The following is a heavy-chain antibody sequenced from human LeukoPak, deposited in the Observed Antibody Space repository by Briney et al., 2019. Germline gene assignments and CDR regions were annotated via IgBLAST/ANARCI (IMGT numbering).Heavy chain of an antibody. J-gene: IGHJ3*02. D-gene: IGHD2-15*01. Sequence: GAAVKVSCKASGYTFTSYGISWVRQAPGHGREWMGWISAYNGNTNYAQKLQGRVTMTTDTSTSTAYMELRSLRSDDTAVYYCARESKGYCSGGSCYDDAFDIWGQGTMVTVSS. CDR1: GYTFTSYG. CDR2: ISAYNGNT. CDR3: ARESKGYCSGGSCYDDAFDI. V-gene: IGHV1-18*01.